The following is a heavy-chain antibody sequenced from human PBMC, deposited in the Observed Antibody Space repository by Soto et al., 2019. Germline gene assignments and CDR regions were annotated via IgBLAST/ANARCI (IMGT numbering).Heavy chain of an antibody. CDR2: INAGNGNT. J-gene: IGHJ4*02. V-gene: IGHV1-3*01. Sequence: ASVKVSCKASGYTFTSYAMHWVRQAPGQRLEWMGWINAGNGNTKYSQKFQGRVTITRDTSASTAYMELSSLRSEDTAVYYWARDRIAARPSNYFDYSGQGTLVTVSA. CDR3: ARDRIAARPSNYFDY. CDR1: GYTFTSYA. D-gene: IGHD6-6*01.